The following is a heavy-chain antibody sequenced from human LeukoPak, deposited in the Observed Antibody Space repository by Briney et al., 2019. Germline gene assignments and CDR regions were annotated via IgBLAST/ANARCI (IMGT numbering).Heavy chain of an antibody. Sequence: PGGSLRLSCAASGFTFKHAWMSWVRQAPGKGLEWVGRIKSKSDGGATDYAAPVKGRFTISRDDSKNTLSLQMNSLRAEDTAVYYCAKDQGGSYYFFDYWGQGTLVTVSS. CDR1: GFTFKHAW. CDR2: IKSKSDGGAT. J-gene: IGHJ4*02. V-gene: IGHV3-15*01. D-gene: IGHD3-10*01. CDR3: AKDQGGSYYFFDY.